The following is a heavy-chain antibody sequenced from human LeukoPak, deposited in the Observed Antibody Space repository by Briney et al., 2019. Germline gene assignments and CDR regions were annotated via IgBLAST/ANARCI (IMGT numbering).Heavy chain of an antibody. D-gene: IGHD4-17*01. V-gene: IGHV3-23*01. CDR2: ITSSGNT. CDR3: AKGDYGDCY. Sequence: GGSLRLSCAASGFTFSNYAMAWVRQAPGKGLEWVSSITSSGNTNYADSVKGRLTISRDNSKNTVYLQMTSLRAEDTAVYYCAKGDYGDCYWGQGTLVTVSS. J-gene: IGHJ4*02. CDR1: GFTFSNYA.